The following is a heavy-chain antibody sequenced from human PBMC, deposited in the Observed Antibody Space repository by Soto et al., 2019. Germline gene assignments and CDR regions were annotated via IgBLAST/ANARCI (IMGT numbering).Heavy chain of an antibody. CDR3: ARGLHYGSGSSSNANFDY. D-gene: IGHD3-10*01. CDR2: IIPIFGTA. Sequence: SVKVSCKASGGTFSSYAISWVRQAPGQGLEWMGGIIPIFGTANYAQKFQGRVTITADESTSTAYMELSSLRSEDTAVYYCARGLHYGSGSSSNANFDYCDQRTLVTVSA. V-gene: IGHV1-69*13. CDR1: GGTFSSYA. J-gene: IGHJ4*02.